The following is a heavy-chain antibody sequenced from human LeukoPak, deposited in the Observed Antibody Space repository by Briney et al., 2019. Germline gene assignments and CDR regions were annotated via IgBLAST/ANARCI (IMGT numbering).Heavy chain of an antibody. J-gene: IGHJ3*02. CDR3: ARGLRGYCSSTSCRPYAFDI. Sequence: SETLSLTCTVSGGSIGSYYWSWIRQPPGKGLEWIGYIYYSGSTNYNPSLTSRVTISVDTSKNQVSLKLSSVTAADTAVSYCARGLRGYCSSTSCRPYAFDIW. D-gene: IGHD2-2*01. CDR2: IYYSGST. CDR1: GGSIGSYY. V-gene: IGHV4-59*12.